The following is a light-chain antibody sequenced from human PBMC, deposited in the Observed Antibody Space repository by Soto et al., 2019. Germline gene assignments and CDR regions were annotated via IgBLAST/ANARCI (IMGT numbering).Light chain of an antibody. Sequence: QSVLTQPPSVSGAPGQRVTISCTGSSSNIGAGYDVHWYQQFPGTAPKLLIYANNNRPSGVPDRFSASKSGTSASLAITGLQADDEADYYFQSYDTNLPGVFGTGTKVTVL. CDR3: QSYDTNLPGV. CDR1: SSNIGAGYD. CDR2: ANN. V-gene: IGLV1-40*01. J-gene: IGLJ1*01.